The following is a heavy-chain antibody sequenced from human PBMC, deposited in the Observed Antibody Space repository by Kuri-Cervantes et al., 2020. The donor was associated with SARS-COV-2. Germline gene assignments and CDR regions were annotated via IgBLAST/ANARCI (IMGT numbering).Heavy chain of an antibody. Sequence: SETLSLTCTVSGGSISSSSYYWGWIRQPPGKGLEWIGSIYYSGSTYYNPSLTSRVTISVDTSKNQFSLKLSSVTAADTAVYYCARSPPQISSWYDQADGSFDIWGQGTMVTVSS. D-gene: IGHD6-13*01. V-gene: IGHV4-39*01. CDR2: IYYSGST. CDR3: ARSPPQISSWYDQADGSFDI. CDR1: GGSISSSSYY. J-gene: IGHJ3*02.